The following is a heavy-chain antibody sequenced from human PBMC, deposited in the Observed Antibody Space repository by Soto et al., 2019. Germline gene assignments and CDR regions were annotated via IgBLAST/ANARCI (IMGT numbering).Heavy chain of an antibody. CDR3: ARPVYYDFWSGYSD. V-gene: IGHV4-39*01. CDR1: GGSISSSSYY. D-gene: IGHD3-3*01. CDR2: IYYSGST. Sequence: QLQLQESGPGLVKPSETLSLTCTVSGGSISSSSYYWGWIRQPPGKGLEWIGSIYYSGSTYYNPSLKSRVTISVDTSKNQFSLKPSSVTAADTAVYYCARPVYYDFWSGYSDWGQGTLVTVSS. J-gene: IGHJ4*02.